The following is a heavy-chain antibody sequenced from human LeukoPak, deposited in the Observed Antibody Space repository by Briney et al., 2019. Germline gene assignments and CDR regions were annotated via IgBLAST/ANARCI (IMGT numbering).Heavy chain of an antibody. V-gene: IGHV3-7*01. CDR1: GFTFSSYW. Sequence: PGGSLRLSCAASGFTFSSYWMSWVRQAPGKGLDWVANIKQDGSEKYYVDSVKGRFTISRDNAKNSLYLQMNSLRAEDTAVYYCARDPRYCSSTSCHDAFDIWGQGTMVTVSS. D-gene: IGHD2-2*01. CDR2: IKQDGSEK. J-gene: IGHJ3*02. CDR3: ARDPRYCSSTSCHDAFDI.